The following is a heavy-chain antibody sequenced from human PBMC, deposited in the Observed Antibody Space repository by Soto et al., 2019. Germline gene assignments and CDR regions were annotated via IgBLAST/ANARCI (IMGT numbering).Heavy chain of an antibody. CDR3: ARGRYGDY. V-gene: IGHV1-18*01. Sequence: QVHLVQSGAEVKKPGASVKVSCKGSGYDFTTYGITWVRQAPGQGLEWMAWISAHNGNTDYAQKLQGRVTVTRDTSTSTAYMELRSLRSDDTAVYCCARGRYGDYWGQGALVTVSS. D-gene: IGHD1-1*01. CDR2: ISAHNGNT. CDR1: GYDFTTYG. J-gene: IGHJ4*02.